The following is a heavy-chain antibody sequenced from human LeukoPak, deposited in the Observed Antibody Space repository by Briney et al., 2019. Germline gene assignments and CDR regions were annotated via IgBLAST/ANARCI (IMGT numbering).Heavy chain of an antibody. D-gene: IGHD1-26*01. Sequence: SETLSLTCTVSGGSISSYYWSWIRQPPGKGLEWIGYIYYSGSTNYNPSLKSRITMSVDTSENQFSLKLSSVTAADTAVYYCARQGEHSGTYYYMDVWGKGTTVTVSS. CDR2: IYYSGST. J-gene: IGHJ6*03. CDR3: ARQGEHSGTYYYMDV. CDR1: GGSISSYY. V-gene: IGHV4-59*08.